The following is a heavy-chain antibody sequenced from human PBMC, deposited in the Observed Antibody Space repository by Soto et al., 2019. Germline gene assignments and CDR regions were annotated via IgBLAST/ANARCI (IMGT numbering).Heavy chain of an antibody. V-gene: IGHV4-39*07. CDR2: IYYSGST. D-gene: IGHD3-10*01. J-gene: IGHJ4*02. Sequence: KTSETLSLTCTVSGGSISSSSYYWGWIRQPPGKGLEWIGSIYYSGSTYYNPSLKSRVTISVDTSKNQFSLKLSSVTAADTAVYYCARGPGTMAKIDYWGQGTLVTVSS. CDR3: ARGPGTMAKIDY. CDR1: GGSISSSSYY.